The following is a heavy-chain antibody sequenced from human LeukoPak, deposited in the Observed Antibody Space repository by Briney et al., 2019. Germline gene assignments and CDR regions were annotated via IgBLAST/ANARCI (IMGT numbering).Heavy chain of an antibody. Sequence: GASVKVSCKASGYTFTNYALNWVRQAPGQGLEWMGWIHPSTGNPTYAQGFTGRFVFSLDTPVSTTYLQISSLKAEDTAVYYCARAYQRLGGLSLPDYWGQGTLVTVSS. CDR1: GYTFTNYA. J-gene: IGHJ4*02. V-gene: IGHV7-4-1*02. D-gene: IGHD3-16*02. CDR2: IHPSTGNP. CDR3: ARAYQRLGGLSLPDY.